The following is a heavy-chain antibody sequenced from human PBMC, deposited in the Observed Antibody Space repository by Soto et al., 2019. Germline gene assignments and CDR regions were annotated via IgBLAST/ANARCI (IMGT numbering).Heavy chain of an antibody. J-gene: IGHJ4*02. CDR3: ARERRGGNSGYYLDY. CDR2: ISSDGNNK. CDR1: GFTFSNYA. Sequence: QVQLVESGGGVVQPGRSLRLSCAASGFTFSNYAMHWVRQAPGKGLEWVTVISSDGNNKYYADSVKGRFTISRDNSKNKLYLQVISVRAEDTAVYYCARERRGGNSGYYLDYWGQGTLVTVSS. V-gene: IGHV3-30-3*01. D-gene: IGHD2-21*02.